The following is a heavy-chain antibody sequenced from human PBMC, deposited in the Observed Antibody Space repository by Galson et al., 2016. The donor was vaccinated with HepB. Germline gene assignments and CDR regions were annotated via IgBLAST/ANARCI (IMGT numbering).Heavy chain of an antibody. CDR2: TYYRSKWYN. Sequence: CAISGDSVSGNSVTWNWIRPSPSRGLEWLGRTYYRSKWYNDYAVSVKSRITINSDTSKNQFSLQLNSVTPEDTAVYYCGRQYRNACDIWGQGTMVTVSS. CDR1: GDSVSGNSVT. J-gene: IGHJ3*02. V-gene: IGHV6-1*01. D-gene: IGHD2-2*02. CDR3: GRQYRNACDI.